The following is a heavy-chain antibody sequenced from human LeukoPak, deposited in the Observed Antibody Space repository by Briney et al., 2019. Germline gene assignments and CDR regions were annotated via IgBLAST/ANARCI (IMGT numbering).Heavy chain of an antibody. J-gene: IGHJ6*02. D-gene: IGHD3-10*01. CDR3: ARVPPGYYGSGSYLNYYYYYGMDV. CDR2: ISAYNGNT. CDR1: GYTFTSYG. V-gene: IGHV1-18*01. Sequence: ASVKVSCKASGYTFTSYGISWARQAPGQGLEWMGWISAYNGNTNYAQKLQGRVTMTTDTSTSTAYMELRSLRSDDTAVYYCARVPPGYYGSGSYLNYYYYYGMDVWGQGTTVTVSS.